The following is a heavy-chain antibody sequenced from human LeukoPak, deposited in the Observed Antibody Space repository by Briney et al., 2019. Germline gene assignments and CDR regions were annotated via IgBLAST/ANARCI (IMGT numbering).Heavy chain of an antibody. Sequence: GGSLRLSCAASGFTFSSYSMNWVRQAPGKGLEWVSSISSSSSTIYYADSVKGRFTISRDNAKNSLYLQMNSLRAEDTAVYYCARALSSFGTVTMIDYWGQGTLVTVSS. J-gene: IGHJ4*02. D-gene: IGHD4-17*01. CDR1: GFTFSSYS. V-gene: IGHV3-48*01. CDR3: ARALSSFGTVTMIDY. CDR2: ISSSSSTI.